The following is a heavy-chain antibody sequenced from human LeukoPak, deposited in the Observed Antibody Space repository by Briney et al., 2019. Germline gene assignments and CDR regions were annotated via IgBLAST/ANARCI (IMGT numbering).Heavy chain of an antibody. D-gene: IGHD4-11*01. J-gene: IGHJ6*03. V-gene: IGHV1-69*01. CDR3: ARPTVTGEYYYYYMDV. CDR1: GGTFSSYA. CDR2: IIPIFGTA. Sequence: SVKVSCKASGGTFSSYAISWVRQAPGQGLEWMGVIIPIFGTANYAQKFQGRVTITADESTSTAYMELSSLRSEDTAVYYCARPTVTGEYYYYYMDVWGKGTTVTVSS.